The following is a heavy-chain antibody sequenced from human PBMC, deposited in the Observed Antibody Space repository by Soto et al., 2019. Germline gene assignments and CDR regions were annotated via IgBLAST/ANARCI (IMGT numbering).Heavy chain of an antibody. J-gene: IGHJ3*02. CDR1: GGSISSGGYY. Sequence: QVQLQESGPGLVKPSQTLSLTCTVSGGSISSGGYYWSWIRQHPGKGLEWLGYIYYSGSTYYNQSLKSRVILSVDTSKNQFSLKLSSVTAADTAVYYCARDIRPGYYGDPADAVDIWGQGTMVTVSS. D-gene: IGHD4-17*01. CDR2: IYYSGST. V-gene: IGHV4-31*03. CDR3: ARDIRPGYYGDPADAVDI.